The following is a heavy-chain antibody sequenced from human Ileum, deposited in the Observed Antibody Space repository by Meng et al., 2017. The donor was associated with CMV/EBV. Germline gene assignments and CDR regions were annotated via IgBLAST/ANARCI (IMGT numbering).Heavy chain of an antibody. CDR1: GFTFSTYA. CDR2: IYSGGTTT. J-gene: IGHJ2*01. CDR3: AKPLTYWHFDL. V-gene: IGHV3-23*03. Sequence: SCEASGFTFSTYAMTWVRQAQGKGREWVSVIYSGGTTTYFGDSVKGRFTISRDDSKNTLYLQMNSLRAEDTAVYYCAKPLTYWHFDLWGRGTLVTVSS.